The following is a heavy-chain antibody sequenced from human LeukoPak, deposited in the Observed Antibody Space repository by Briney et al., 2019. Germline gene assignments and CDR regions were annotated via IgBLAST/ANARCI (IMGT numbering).Heavy chain of an antibody. J-gene: IGHJ4*02. Sequence: ASETLSPTCTVSGGSISSYYWSWIRQPPGKGLEWIGYIYYSGSTNYNPSLKSRVTTSVDTSKNQFSLKLSSVTAADTAVYYCARGSGRFLEWLFDYWGQGTLVTVSS. D-gene: IGHD3-3*01. CDR2: IYYSGST. CDR3: ARGSGRFLEWLFDY. CDR1: GGSISSYY. V-gene: IGHV4-59*01.